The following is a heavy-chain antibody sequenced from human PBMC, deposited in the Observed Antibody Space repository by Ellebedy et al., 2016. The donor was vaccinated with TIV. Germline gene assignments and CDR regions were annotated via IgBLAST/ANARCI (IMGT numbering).Heavy chain of an antibody. V-gene: IGHV1-3*01. CDR1: GYTFTTYA. D-gene: IGHD6-19*01. Sequence: AASVKVSCKASGYTFTTYAMHWVRQAPGQRLEWMGWINAGNGNTKYSQKFQGRVTMTEDTSTDTAYMELSSLRSEDTAVYYCATDIAGAVAAYYYHGMDVWGQGTTVTVSS. J-gene: IGHJ6*02. CDR2: INAGNGNT. CDR3: ATDIAGAVAAYYYHGMDV.